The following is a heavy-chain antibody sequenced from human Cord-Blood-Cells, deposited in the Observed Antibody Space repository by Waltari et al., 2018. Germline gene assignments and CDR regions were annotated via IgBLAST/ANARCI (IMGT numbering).Heavy chain of an antibody. J-gene: IGHJ4*02. CDR2: INSDGSST. V-gene: IGHV3-74*01. CDR3: RSSIAARRDY. D-gene: IGHD6-6*01. Sequence: EVQLVESGGGLVQPGGSLRLSCAASGFTFSSYWMHWVRQGPGKGLVWVSRINSDGSSTSYADSVKGRFTISRDNAKNTLYLQMNSLRAEDTAVYYCRSSIAARRDYWGQGTLVTVSS. CDR1: GFTFSSYW.